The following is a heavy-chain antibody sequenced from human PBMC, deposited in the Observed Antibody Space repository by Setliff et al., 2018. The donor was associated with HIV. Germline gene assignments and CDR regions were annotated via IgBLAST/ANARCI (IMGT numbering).Heavy chain of an antibody. CDR1: GFTVSNVW. CDR3: AKKLRSGSGTYNPFDC. D-gene: IGHD3-10*01. Sequence: PGGSLRLSCAVSGFTVSNVWMSWVRQAPGKGLEWVSTITANGDDTYYADSVKGRFTLSRDTSKNTLYLQMNSLRADDSALYYCAKKLRSGSGTYNPFDCWGQGTLVTVSS. CDR2: ITANGDDT. V-gene: IGHV3-23*01. J-gene: IGHJ4*02.